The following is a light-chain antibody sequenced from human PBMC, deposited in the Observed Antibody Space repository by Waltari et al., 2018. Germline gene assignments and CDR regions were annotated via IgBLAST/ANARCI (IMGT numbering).Light chain of an antibody. J-gene: IGKJ3*01. CDR1: KSNNTY. CDR2: GAS. CDR3: QQDYSIPLA. Sequence: DIQMTQSLSSLSASVGDRVTITCRTSKSNNTYLNWYQRTPGEAPKLLIYGASTLESGVPSRFSGSGSGTDFTLTISSLQPEDFATYYCQQDYSIPLAFGPGAKVEMK. V-gene: IGKV1-39*01.